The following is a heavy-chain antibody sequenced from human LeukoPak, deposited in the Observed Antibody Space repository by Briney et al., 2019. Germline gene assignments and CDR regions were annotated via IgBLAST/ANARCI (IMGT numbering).Heavy chain of an antibody. CDR1: GYTFTSYG. CDR3: AREYSSSWYSPYYFDY. J-gene: IGHJ4*02. CDR2: ISAYNGNT. D-gene: IGHD6-13*01. V-gene: IGHV1-18*01. Sequence: GASVKVSCKASGYTFTSYGISWVRQAPGQGLEWMGWISAYNGNTNYAQKLQGRVTMTTDTSTSTAYMELRSLRSDDTAVYYCAREYSSSWYSPYYFDYWGQGTLVTVSS.